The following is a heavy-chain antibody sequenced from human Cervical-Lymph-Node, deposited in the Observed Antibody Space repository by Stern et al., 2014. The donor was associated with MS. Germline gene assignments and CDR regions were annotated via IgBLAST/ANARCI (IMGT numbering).Heavy chain of an antibody. CDR1: GYTFTSYG. D-gene: IGHD6-6*01. Sequence: QLVQSGAEVKKPGASVKVSWKASGYTFTSYGISGVRKAPGQGLEWMGRNSAFNGNTNYAQKLQGRVTMTTDTSTSTAYMELRSLRSDDTAVYYCARVVHSSSDYYGMDVWGQGTTVTVSS. CDR2: NSAFNGNT. J-gene: IGHJ6*02. V-gene: IGHV1-18*01. CDR3: ARVVHSSSDYYGMDV.